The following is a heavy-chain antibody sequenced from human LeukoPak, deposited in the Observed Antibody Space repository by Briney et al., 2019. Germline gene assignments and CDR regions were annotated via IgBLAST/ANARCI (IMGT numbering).Heavy chain of an antibody. CDR1: GFPFSSYE. CDR3: ARDSVGDLLDY. CDR2: IYSSDITI. V-gene: IGHV3-48*03. J-gene: IGHJ4*02. D-gene: IGHD4-17*01. Sequence: GGSLRLSCAGSGFPFSSYEMNWPRQAPGKGVEGVSHIYSSDITIYYADSVKGRFTISRDNAKNSIYLQMDSLRVEDTAIYYCARDSVGDLLDYWGQGTPVTVSS.